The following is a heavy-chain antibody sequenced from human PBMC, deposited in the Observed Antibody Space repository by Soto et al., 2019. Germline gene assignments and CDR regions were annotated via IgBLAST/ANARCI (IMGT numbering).Heavy chain of an antibody. J-gene: IGHJ3*02. CDR3: ARGGEDIVVVVAATDDAFDI. V-gene: IGHV4-34*01. CDR1: GGSFSGYY. Sequence: TSETLSLTCAVYGGSFSGYYWSWIRQPPGKGLEWIGEINHSGSTNYNPSLKSRVTISVDTSKNQFSLKLSSVTAADTAVYYCARGGEDIVVVVAATDDAFDIWGQGTMVTVSS. CDR2: INHSGST. D-gene: IGHD2-15*01.